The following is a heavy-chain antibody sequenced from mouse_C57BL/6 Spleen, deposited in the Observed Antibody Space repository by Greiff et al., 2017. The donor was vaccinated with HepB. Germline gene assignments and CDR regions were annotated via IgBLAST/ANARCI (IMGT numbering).Heavy chain of an antibody. CDR3: ATSYSKTFAY. V-gene: IGHV3-6*01. CDR2: ISYDGSN. J-gene: IGHJ3*01. D-gene: IGHD2-5*01. Sequence: EVKLMESGPGLVKPSQSLSLTCSVTGYSITSGYYWNWIRQFPGNKLEWMGYISYDGSNNYNPSLKNRISITRDTSKNQFFLKLNSVTTEDTATYYCATSYSKTFAYWGQGTLVTVSA. CDR1: GYSITSGYY.